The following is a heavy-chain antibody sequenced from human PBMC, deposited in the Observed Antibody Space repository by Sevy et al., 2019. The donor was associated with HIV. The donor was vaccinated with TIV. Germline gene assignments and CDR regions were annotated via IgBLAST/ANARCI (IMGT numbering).Heavy chain of an antibody. CDR1: GFTFSKYS. CDR3: AREGCTKPHDY. V-gene: IGHV3-23*01. D-gene: IGHD2-8*01. J-gene: IGHJ4*02. CDR2: LSFGCGEI. Sequence: GGSLRLSCAASGFTFSKYSMSWARQPPGKGLEWVSTLSFGCGEINYADSVKGRFTISRDNSKSSVYLQMNNLRPEDTAVYYCAREGCTKPHDYWGQGTLVTVSS.